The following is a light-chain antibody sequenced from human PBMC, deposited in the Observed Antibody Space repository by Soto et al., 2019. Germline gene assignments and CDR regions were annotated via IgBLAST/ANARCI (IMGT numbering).Light chain of an antibody. CDR3: QQYGSLSWA. Sequence: THSPSSLSASPGDRVSITCRASQTVSSSLAWYQQKPGQAPRLLIYGASSRATGIPDRFSGSGSGTDFTLTISRLEPEDFAVYYCQQYGSLSWAFGQGTKVDIK. CDR2: GAS. J-gene: IGKJ1*01. CDR1: QTVSSS. V-gene: IGKV3-20*01.